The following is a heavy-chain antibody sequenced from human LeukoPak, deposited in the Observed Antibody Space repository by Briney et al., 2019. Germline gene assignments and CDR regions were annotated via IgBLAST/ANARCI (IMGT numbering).Heavy chain of an antibody. V-gene: IGHV3-15*01. D-gene: IGHD2-21*01. Sequence: GGSLRLSCVASGFTFSTAWMSWLRQAPGKGLEWVGRIKSNSDGGTTDYAASVKGRFTISRDDSKNTVYPQMNSLKTEDTAVYYCLWWDYWGQGTLVTVSS. CDR2: IKSNSDGGTT. J-gene: IGHJ4*02. CDR1: GFTFSTAW. CDR3: LWWDY.